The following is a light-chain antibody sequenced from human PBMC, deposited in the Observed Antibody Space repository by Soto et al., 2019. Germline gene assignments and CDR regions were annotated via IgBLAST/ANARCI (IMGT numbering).Light chain of an antibody. Sequence: DIQMTQSPSTLSASIGDRVSITGRASQTVSRWLAWYQQKPGQAPQLLIEKASTLASGIPSRFSGSGSGTDFTLTINSLQPEDYATYYCQQFHIFPITFGQGTRLEIK. J-gene: IGKJ5*01. CDR2: KAS. CDR3: QQFHIFPIT. V-gene: IGKV1-5*03. CDR1: QTVSRW.